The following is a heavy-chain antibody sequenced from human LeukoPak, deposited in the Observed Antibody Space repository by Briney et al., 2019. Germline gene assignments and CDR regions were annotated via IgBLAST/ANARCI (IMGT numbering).Heavy chain of an antibody. J-gene: IGHJ6*02. CDR3: ARLGYEPYPGYYYYGMDV. D-gene: IGHD2-2*01. V-gene: IGHV4-34*01. CDR2: INHSGST. CDR1: GGSFSGYY. Sequence: PSETLSLTCAVYGGSFSGYYWSWIRQPPGKGLEWIGEINHSGSTNYNPSLKSRVTISVDTSKNQFSLKLSSVTAADTAVYYCARLGYEPYPGYYYYGMDVWGQGTTVTVSS.